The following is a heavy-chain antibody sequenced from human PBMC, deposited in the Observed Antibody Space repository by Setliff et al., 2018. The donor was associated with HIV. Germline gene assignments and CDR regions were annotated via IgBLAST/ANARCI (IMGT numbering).Heavy chain of an antibody. CDR1: GYTFTSYG. V-gene: IGHV1-18*01. J-gene: IGHJ4*02. D-gene: IGHD3-3*01. CDR2: ISAYNGNT. CDR3: ARDRRITIFGVVSVVPSKRTKTRSAFDY. Sequence: ASVKVSCKASGYTFTSYGISWVRQAPGQGLEWMGWISAYNGNTNYAQKLQGRVTMTTDTSTSTAYMELRSLRSDDTAVYYRARDRRITIFGVVSVVPSKRTKTRSAFDYWGQGTLVTVSS.